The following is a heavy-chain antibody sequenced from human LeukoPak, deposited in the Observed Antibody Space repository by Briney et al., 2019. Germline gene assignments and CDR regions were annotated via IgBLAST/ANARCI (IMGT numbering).Heavy chain of an antibody. J-gene: IGHJ4*02. CDR2: ISYDGSNK. CDR1: GFTFSSYA. CDR3: AREWELLLFDY. D-gene: IGHD1-26*01. Sequence: PGRSLRLSCAASGFTFSSYAMHWVRQAPGKGLEWVAVISYDGSNKYYADSVKGRFTISRDNSKNTLYLQMNSLRAEDTAVYHCAREWELLLFDYWGQGTLVTVSS. V-gene: IGHV3-30-3*01.